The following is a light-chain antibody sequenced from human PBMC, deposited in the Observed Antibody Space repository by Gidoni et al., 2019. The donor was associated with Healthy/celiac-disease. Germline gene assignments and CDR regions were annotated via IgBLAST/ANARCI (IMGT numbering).Light chain of an antibody. J-gene: IGLJ3*02. CDR1: SSNIGSTY. Sequence: GQRVTISCSGSSSNIGSTYVYWYQQLPGTAPKLLIYSNNQLPSGVPDRFSGSKSGTSASLAISGLRSEDEADYYCAAWDDSLSGWVFGGGTKLTVL. V-gene: IGLV1-47*02. CDR2: SNN. CDR3: AAWDDSLSGWV.